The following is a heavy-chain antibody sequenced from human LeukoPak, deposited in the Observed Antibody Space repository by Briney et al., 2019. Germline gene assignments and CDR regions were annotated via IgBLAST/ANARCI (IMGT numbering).Heavy chain of an antibody. CDR1: GFTFSSYA. Sequence: GGSLRLSCAVSGFTFSSYAMSWVRQAPGKGLEWVSAISGSGGSTYYADSVKGRFTISRDNSKNTLYLQMNSLRAEDTAVYYCAKTPLYYDFWSGYLYYFDYWGQGTLVTVSS. J-gene: IGHJ4*02. V-gene: IGHV3-23*01. CDR2: ISGSGGST. CDR3: AKTPLYYDFWSGYLYYFDY. D-gene: IGHD3-3*01.